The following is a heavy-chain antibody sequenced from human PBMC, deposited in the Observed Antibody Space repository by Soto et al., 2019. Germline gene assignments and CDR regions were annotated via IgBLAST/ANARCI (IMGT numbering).Heavy chain of an antibody. D-gene: IGHD5-12*01. J-gene: IGHJ4*02. Sequence: EVQLVESGGGLVKPGGSLRLSCAASDFTFTSAWMTWVRQAPGKGLEWVGRVKSKSDGGTTDYAAPVKGRFTISRDDSKSTVYLQMSGLNTEDTALYYCASVRHGSTGYSYWGQGTLVTVSS. V-gene: IGHV3-15*07. CDR3: ASVRHGSTGYSY. CDR1: DFTFTSAW. CDR2: VKSKSDGGTT.